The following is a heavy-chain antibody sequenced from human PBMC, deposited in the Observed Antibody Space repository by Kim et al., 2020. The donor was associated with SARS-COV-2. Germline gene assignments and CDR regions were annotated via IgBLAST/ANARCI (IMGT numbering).Heavy chain of an antibody. CDR2: ISASGGSL. Sequence: GGSLRLSCAASGFTFSSYAMTWVRQAPGKGLEWVSPISASGGSLYYADSVKGRFTISRDNSKNTLYLQMNSLRAEDTAVYYCATVRYGALDYWVQGTLVT. V-gene: IGHV3-23*01. CDR1: GFTFSSYA. CDR3: ATVRYGALDY. J-gene: IGHJ4*02. D-gene: IGHD5-18*01.